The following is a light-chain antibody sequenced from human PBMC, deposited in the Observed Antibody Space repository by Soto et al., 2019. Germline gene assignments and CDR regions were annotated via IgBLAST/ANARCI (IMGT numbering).Light chain of an antibody. V-gene: IGKV1-16*01. J-gene: IGKJ1*01. CDR3: QQYRSRWT. CDR2: GAS. Sequence: DIQMTQSPSSLSASVGDRVTITCQASQDISNHLNWYQQKPGKAPKLLIYGASSLESGVPSRFSGSGSGTKFTLTITSLQPDDFAAYYCQQYRSRWTFGQGTKVDIK. CDR1: QDISNH.